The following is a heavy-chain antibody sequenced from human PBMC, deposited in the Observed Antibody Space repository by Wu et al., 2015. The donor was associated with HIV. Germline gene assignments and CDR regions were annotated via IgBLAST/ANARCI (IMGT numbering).Heavy chain of an antibody. D-gene: IGHD3-10*01. V-gene: IGHV1-8*01. CDR3: ARAHLLWVRGVPTGLYYAMDE. J-gene: IGHJ6*02. CDR1: GYTFAIYD. CDR2: MNPNSGNT. Sequence: QVQLVQSGAEVKKPGASVKVSCKTSGYTFAIYDINWVRQAAGQGLEWMGWMNPNSGNTGYAEKFQYRIIMTRDTSTSTAYMELSFLNSEDTAVYYCARAHLLWVRGVPTGLYYAMDEWGQGTTVTVSS.